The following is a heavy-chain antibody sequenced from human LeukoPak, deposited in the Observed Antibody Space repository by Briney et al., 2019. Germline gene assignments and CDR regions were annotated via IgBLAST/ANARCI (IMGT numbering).Heavy chain of an antibody. CDR3: ARGIAAAGTDY. J-gene: IGHJ4*02. CDR2: IKQDGSEK. Sequence: AGGSLRLSCAASGFTSSSYWMSWVRQAPGKGLEWVANIKQDGSEKYYVDSVKGRFTISRDNAKNSLYLQMNSLRAEDTAVYYCARGIAAAGTDYWVQGTLVTVSS. CDR1: GFTSSSYW. D-gene: IGHD6-13*01. V-gene: IGHV3-7*01.